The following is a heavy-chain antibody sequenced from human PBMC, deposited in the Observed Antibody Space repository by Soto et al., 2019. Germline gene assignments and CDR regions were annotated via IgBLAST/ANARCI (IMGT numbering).Heavy chain of an antibody. CDR1: GYSFSSYW. V-gene: IGHV5-51*01. D-gene: IGHD3-16*02. J-gene: IGHJ6*02. Sequence: ESLKISFQGSGYSFSSYWIVWVRQMPGKDLEWMGIIYPGDSDTRYSPSFQGQVTISADKSLRTAYLQWTSLKASDTALYYCARNRSFTLGFYYDGMDVWGQGTTVTVSS. CDR2: IYPGDSDT. CDR3: ARNRSFTLGFYYDGMDV.